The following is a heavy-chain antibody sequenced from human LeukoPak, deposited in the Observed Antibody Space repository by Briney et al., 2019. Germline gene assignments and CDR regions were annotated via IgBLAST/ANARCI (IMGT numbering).Heavy chain of an antibody. CDR1: AFTFSSYW. CDR3: ARISYDSSGYYDY. V-gene: IGHV3-74*03. D-gene: IGHD3-22*01. CDR2: IDSGGNIT. J-gene: IGHJ4*02. Sequence: PGGSLRLSCAASAFTFSSYWIHWVRQAPGKGLVWVSRIDSGGNITTYADSVKGRFTISRDNAKNTLYLQMNSLRAEDTAVYYCARISYDSSGYYDYWGQGTLVTVSS.